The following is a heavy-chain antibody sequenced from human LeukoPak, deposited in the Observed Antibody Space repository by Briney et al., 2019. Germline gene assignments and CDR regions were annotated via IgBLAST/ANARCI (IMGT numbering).Heavy chain of an antibody. V-gene: IGHV4-34*01. CDR1: GGSFSGYY. Sequence: SETLSLTCAVYGGSFSGYYWSWIRQPPGKGLEWIGEINDSGSTNYNPSLKSRVTISVDTSKNQFSLKLSSVTAADTAVYYCARTGRVYYYDSSGPNSYFDYWGQGTLVTVSS. J-gene: IGHJ4*02. CDR3: ARTGRVYYYDSSGPNSYFDY. D-gene: IGHD3-22*01. CDR2: INDSGST.